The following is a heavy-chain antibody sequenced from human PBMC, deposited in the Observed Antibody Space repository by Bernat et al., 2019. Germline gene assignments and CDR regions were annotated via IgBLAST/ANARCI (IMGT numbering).Heavy chain of an antibody. CDR2: ISYSGST. Sequence: QVQLQESGPGLVKPSQTLSLTCTVSGGSISSGAYYWSWIRQHPGKGLEWIGYISYSGSTYYNPSLKSRVTISVDTSKNQSSLKLSSVTAADTAVYYCAGRMDTAMVTWDYWGQGTLVTVSS. V-gene: IGHV4-31*03. J-gene: IGHJ4*02. CDR3: AGRMDTAMVTWDY. CDR1: GGSISSGAYY. D-gene: IGHD5-18*01.